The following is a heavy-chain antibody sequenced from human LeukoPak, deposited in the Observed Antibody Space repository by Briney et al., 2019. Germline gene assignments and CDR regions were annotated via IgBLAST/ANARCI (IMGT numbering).Heavy chain of an antibody. CDR1: GGSITNYY. Sequence: PSETLSLTCTVSGGSITNYYWSWIRQPPGKGLECIGYIYYSGSTNYNPSLKSRVTISLYTSKNQFSLKLNSVTAADTAVYYCARGVPYGPSYEFFDYWGQGTLVTVSS. CDR2: IYYSGST. D-gene: IGHD3-10*01. V-gene: IGHV4-59*01. CDR3: ARGVPYGPSYEFFDY. J-gene: IGHJ4*02.